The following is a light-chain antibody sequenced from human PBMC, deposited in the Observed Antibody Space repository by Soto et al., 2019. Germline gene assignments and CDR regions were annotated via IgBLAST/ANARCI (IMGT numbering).Light chain of an antibody. Sequence: AIRMSLSLSSISASTGDRVTITCGASQGIRSYVAWYQQKPGKAPKMLIYDASSLESGVPSRFRGSGSGTEFTLTITSLQPDDFEPDYCQQYVFYRGTCGQGTKVDIK. CDR2: DAS. J-gene: IGKJ1*01. V-gene: IGKV1-8*01. CDR1: QGIRSY. CDR3: QQYVFYRGT.